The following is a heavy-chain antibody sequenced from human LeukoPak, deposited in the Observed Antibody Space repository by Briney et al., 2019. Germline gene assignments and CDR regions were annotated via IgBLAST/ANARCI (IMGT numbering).Heavy chain of an antibody. CDR3: ARVCSSTSCSGGMDV. CDR2: INPSGGST. V-gene: IGHV1-46*01. D-gene: IGHD2-2*01. CDR1: GYTFTSYY. Sequence: ASVKVSCKASGYTFTSYYMHWVRQAPGQGLEWMGIINPSGGSTSYAQKFQGRVTMTRDTSTSTVYMELSSLRSEDTAVYYCARVCSSTSCSGGMDVWGQGTTVTVSS. J-gene: IGHJ6*02.